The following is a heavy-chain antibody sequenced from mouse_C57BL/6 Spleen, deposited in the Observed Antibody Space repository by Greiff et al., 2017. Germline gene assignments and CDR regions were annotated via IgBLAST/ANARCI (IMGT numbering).Heavy chain of an antibody. CDR1: GFSLTSYG. J-gene: IGHJ2*01. CDR3: ALNYYGSSSYYFDY. V-gene: IGHV2-5*01. Sequence: VQLVESGPGLVQPSQSLSITCTVSGFSLTSYGVHWVRQSPGKGLEWLGVIWRGGSTDYNAAFMSRLSITKDNSKSQVFFKMNSLQADDTAIYYCALNYYGSSSYYFDYWGQGTTLTVSS. CDR2: IWRGGST. D-gene: IGHD1-1*01.